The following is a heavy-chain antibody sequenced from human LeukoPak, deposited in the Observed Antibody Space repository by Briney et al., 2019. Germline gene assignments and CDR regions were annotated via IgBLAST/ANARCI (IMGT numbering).Heavy chain of an antibody. V-gene: IGHV1-2*02. J-gene: IGHJ4*02. Sequence: ASVKVSCKASGYTFTDYYMHWVRQAPGQGLEWMGWINPNNGDTSYAQKFQGRVTMTRDTSISTAYMELSSLRSDDTAVYYCARGRNLAVGGTSLVAHWGQGTLVTVSS. D-gene: IGHD6-13*01. CDR3: ARGRNLAVGGTSLVAH. CDR2: INPNNGDT. CDR1: GYTFTDYY.